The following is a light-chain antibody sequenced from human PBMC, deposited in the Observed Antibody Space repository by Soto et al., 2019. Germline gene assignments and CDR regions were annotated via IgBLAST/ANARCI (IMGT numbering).Light chain of an antibody. CDR3: HQSSSTPPT. CDR2: AAS. CDR1: QSISSY. V-gene: IGKV1-39*01. J-gene: IGKJ2*01. Sequence: DIQMTQSPTSLSASVGDRITITCRASQSISSYLNWYQQKPGKAPKLLIYAASSLQSGVPSRFKGSGSATDFILTISSLQPENFSNDYCHQSSSTPPTFGQGTKLYIK.